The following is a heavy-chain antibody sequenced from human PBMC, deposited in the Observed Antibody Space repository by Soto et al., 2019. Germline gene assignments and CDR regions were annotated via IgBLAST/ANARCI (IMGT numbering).Heavy chain of an antibody. CDR2: IIPIFGTA. Sequence: ASVKVSCKASGGTFSSYAISWVRQAPGQGLEWMGGIIPIFGTANYAQKFQGRVTITADESTSTAYMELSSLRSEDTAVYYCARGGVVLKYYYYGMDVWGQGTTVTVSS. V-gene: IGHV1-69*13. CDR3: ARGGVVLKYYYYGMDV. J-gene: IGHJ6*02. D-gene: IGHD2-2*01. CDR1: GGTFSSYA.